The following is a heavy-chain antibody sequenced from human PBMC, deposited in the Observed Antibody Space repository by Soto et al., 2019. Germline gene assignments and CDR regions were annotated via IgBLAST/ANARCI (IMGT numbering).Heavy chain of an antibody. D-gene: IGHD6-13*01. CDR2: IYYSGST. J-gene: IGHJ3*02. CDR3: ARFRAADVDALDI. CDR1: GGSISSGCYY. Sequence: TLSLTCTVSGGSISSGCYYWSWIRQHPGKSQEWIGYIYYSGSTYYNPSLKSRVTISVDTSKNQFSLKLSSVTPEDMAVYYCARFRAADVDALDIWGQGTMVTVSS. V-gene: IGHV4-31*02.